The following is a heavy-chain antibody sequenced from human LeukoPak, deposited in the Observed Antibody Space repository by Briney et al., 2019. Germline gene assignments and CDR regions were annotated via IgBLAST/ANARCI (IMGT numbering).Heavy chain of an antibody. D-gene: IGHD1-26*01. V-gene: IGHV3-23*01. CDR2: ISGSGGST. J-gene: IGHJ4*02. Sequence: GGSLRLSCAASGFTFSSYAMSWDRQAPGKGLEWVSAISGSGGSTYYADSVKGRFTISRDNSKNTLYLQMNSLRAEDTAVYYCANQADIVGEYYFDYWGQGTLVTVSS. CDR1: GFTFSSYA. CDR3: ANQADIVGEYYFDY.